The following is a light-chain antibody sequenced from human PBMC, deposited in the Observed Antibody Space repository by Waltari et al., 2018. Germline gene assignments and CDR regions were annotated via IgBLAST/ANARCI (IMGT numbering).Light chain of an antibody. V-gene: IGKV3-15*01. J-gene: IGKJ3*01. CDR2: GAS. CDR1: HSISNN. Sequence: EIVLTQSPATLSVSPGERATLSCRASHSISNNLAWYQQKPGQAPRLLIYGASARATGVPASVSGSGSGTEFTLTISSLLSEDFAIYYCQQYNNWPPVFTFGPGTKVDF. CDR3: QQYNNWPPVFT.